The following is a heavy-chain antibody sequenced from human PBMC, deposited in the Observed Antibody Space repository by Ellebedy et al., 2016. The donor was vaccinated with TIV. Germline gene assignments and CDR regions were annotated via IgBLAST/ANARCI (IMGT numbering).Heavy chain of an antibody. CDR3: TAGNFLEWLLGAPTSYNYNGMDV. CDR1: GFTFASSA. Sequence: AASVKVSCKASGFTFASSAVHWVRQARGQRLEWIGWIVVDSGNTNSTQKFQQRVPITRDMSTSTAYMELSSLRSEDTAVYYCTAGNFLEWLLGAPTSYNYNGMDVWGQGTTVTVSS. D-gene: IGHD3-3*01. J-gene: IGHJ6*02. V-gene: IGHV1-58*01. CDR2: IVVDSGNT.